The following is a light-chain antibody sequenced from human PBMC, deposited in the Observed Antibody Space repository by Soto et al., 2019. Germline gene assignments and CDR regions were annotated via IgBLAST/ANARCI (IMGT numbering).Light chain of an antibody. Sequence: DIQLTQSPSFLSASVGDTVTITCRASQDISTSLAWYQQKPGMAPKLLIYAASTLHSGVPSRFSGSGSGTEFTLTVGGLQPEDFATYSCQQVNGYPFTFGGGTKVDIK. CDR3: QQVNGYPFT. CDR1: QDISTS. CDR2: AAS. V-gene: IGKV1-9*01. J-gene: IGKJ4*01.